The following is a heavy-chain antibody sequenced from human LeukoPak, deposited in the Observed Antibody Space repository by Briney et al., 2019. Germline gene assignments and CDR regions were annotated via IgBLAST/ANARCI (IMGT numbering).Heavy chain of an antibody. D-gene: IGHD6-13*01. CDR1: GGSITFHY. V-gene: IGHV4-59*11. J-gene: IGHJ5*02. CDR2: IHYSGST. CDR3: AKAGYISSFYEYWFDP. Sequence: SETLSLTCTVSGGSITFHYWSWIRQPPGKGLEWSGYIHYSGSTHYNPSLKSRVTISVDTSKNQFSLNLTSVTAADTAVYYCAKAGYISSFYEYWFDPWGQGTLVTVSS.